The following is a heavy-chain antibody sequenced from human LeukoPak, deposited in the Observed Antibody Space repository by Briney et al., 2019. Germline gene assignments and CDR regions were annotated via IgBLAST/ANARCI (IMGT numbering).Heavy chain of an antibody. D-gene: IGHD3-3*01. CDR1: GFTFSSYA. J-gene: IGHJ2*01. Sequence: GGSLRLSCAASGFTFSSYAMSWVRQTPGKGLEWVSSISGSGGSTNYADSVTGRFTNSRGNSNNTLYLQMNSLRAHDTAVYYCAKDGLRFLEWYLGYFDLWGRGTLVTVSS. CDR2: ISGSGGST. CDR3: AKDGLRFLEWYLGYFDL. V-gene: IGHV3-23*01.